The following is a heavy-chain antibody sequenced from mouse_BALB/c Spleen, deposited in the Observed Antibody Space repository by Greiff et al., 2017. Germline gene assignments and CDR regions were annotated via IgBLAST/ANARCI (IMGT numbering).Heavy chain of an antibody. CDR3: ARDGYDYDSFAY. CDR1: GYTFTDYN. V-gene: IGHV1S29*02. Sequence: EVKLMESGPELVKPGASVKISCKASGYTFTDYNMHWVKQSHGKSLEWIGYIYPYNGGTGYNQKFKSKATLTVDNSSSTAYMELRSLTSEDSAVYYCARDGYDYDSFAYWGQGTLVTVSA. J-gene: IGHJ3*01. CDR2: IYPYNGGT. D-gene: IGHD2-4*01.